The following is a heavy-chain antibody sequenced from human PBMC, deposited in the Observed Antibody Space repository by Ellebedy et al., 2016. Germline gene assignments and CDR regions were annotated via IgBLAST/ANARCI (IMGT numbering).Heavy chain of an antibody. CDR2: INPNTSVT. CDR1: GYTFSGYY. J-gene: IGHJ2*01. V-gene: IGHV1-2*02. CDR3: ARDWPYSSSSWYFDL. D-gene: IGHD6-6*01. Sequence: ASVKVSCKASGYTFSGYYMHWVRQAPGLGLEWVGWINPNTSVTNYAQKFQGRVTMTRDTSISTAYMELARLTSGDTAVYYCARDWPYSSSSWYFDLWGRGTLVTVSS.